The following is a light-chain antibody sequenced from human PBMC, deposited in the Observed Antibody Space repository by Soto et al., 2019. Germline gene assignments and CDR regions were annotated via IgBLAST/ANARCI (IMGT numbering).Light chain of an antibody. J-gene: IGKJ4*01. CDR1: QNVGSY. Sequence: EIVLTQSPATLSLSPGERATLSCRASQNVGSYLAWYQQTPGQAPRLLIYDASNRATGIPARFSGSGSGTGFTLSVTGPEPEEFAVYYCQHRGNWSLTFGRGTKLEIK. CDR2: DAS. V-gene: IGKV3-11*01. CDR3: QHRGNWSLT.